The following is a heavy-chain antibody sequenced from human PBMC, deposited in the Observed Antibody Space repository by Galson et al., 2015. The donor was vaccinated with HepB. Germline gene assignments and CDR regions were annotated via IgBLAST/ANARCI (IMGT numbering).Heavy chain of an antibody. CDR2: ISSNGGST. D-gene: IGHD3-3*01. J-gene: IGHJ4*02. Sequence: LRLSCAASGFTFSSYAMHWVRQAPGKGLEYVSAISSNGGSTYYADSVKGRFTISRDNSKNTLYLQMSSLRAEDTAVYYCVKDRNPPITIFGVVPYFDYWGQGTLVTVSS. CDR1: GFTFSSYA. V-gene: IGHV3-64D*06. CDR3: VKDRNPPITIFGVVPYFDY.